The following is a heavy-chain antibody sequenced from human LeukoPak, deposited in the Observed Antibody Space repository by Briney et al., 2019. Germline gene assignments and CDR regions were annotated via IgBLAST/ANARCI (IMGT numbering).Heavy chain of an antibody. V-gene: IGHV3-30*04. CDR2: ISYDGSNK. D-gene: IGHD2-15*01. CDR3: AREGYCSGGSCYHYYYGMDV. CDR1: GFTFSSYA. Sequence: GGSLRLSCAASGFTFSSYAMHWVRQAPGKGLEWVAVISYDGSNKYYADSVKGRFIISRDNSKNTLYLQMNSLRAEDTAVYYCAREGYCSGGSCYHYYYGMDVWDKGTTVTVSS. J-gene: IGHJ6*04.